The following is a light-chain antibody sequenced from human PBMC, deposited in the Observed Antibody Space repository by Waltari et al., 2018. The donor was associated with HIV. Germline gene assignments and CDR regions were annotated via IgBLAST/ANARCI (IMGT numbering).Light chain of an antibody. CDR1: QRVSSY. CDR3: QQRSNWPSIT. CDR2: DAS. Sequence: EIVLTQSPATLSLSPGERATLSCRASQRVSSYLAWYPQTPGQAPRLLIYDASNRATGIPARFSCSGSGTDFTLTISSLEPEDFAVYYCQQRSNWPSITFGQGTRLEIK. J-gene: IGKJ5*01. V-gene: IGKV3-11*01.